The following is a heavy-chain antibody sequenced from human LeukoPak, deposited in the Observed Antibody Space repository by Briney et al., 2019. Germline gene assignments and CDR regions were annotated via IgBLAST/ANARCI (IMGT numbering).Heavy chain of an antibody. D-gene: IGHD3-22*01. Sequence: SETLSLTCTVSGGSISTSSYYWGWLRQPPGTGLEWIGSIDYSGSTYYNPSLKSRVTISVDTSKNQFFLKLSSVTAADTAVYYCATYYYDSSGHFDYWGQGTLVAVSS. V-gene: IGHV4-39*01. CDR3: ATYYYDSSGHFDY. CDR1: GGSISTSSYY. CDR2: IDYSGST. J-gene: IGHJ4*02.